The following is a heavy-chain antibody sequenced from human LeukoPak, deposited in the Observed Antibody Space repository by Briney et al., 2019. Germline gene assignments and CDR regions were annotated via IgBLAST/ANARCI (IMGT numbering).Heavy chain of an antibody. D-gene: IGHD1-26*01. V-gene: IGHV1-69*05. CDR3: ARDNSVGDNAWWFDP. CDR1: GGTFSSYA. J-gene: IGHJ5*02. CDR2: IIPIFGTT. Sequence: SVKVSCKASGGTFSSYAISWVRQAPGQGLEWMGGIIPIFGTTNYAQKFQGRVTMTRDMSTSTDYMELSSLRSEGTAIYYCARDNSVGDNAWWFDPWGQGTLVTVSS.